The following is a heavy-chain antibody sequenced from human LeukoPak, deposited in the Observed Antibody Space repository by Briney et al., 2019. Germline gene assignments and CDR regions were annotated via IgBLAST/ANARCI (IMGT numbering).Heavy chain of an antibody. V-gene: IGHV3-30-3*01. D-gene: IGHD3-3*01. CDR2: ISYGGSNK. Sequence: GGSLRLSCSASGFVFTIYTMYWVRQAPGKGLEWVAVISYGGSNKYYADSVKGRFTISRDNSKNTLYLQMNSLRAEDTAVYYCARDVPYDNDFWSGFTYWGQGTLVTVSS. J-gene: IGHJ4*02. CDR1: GFVFTIYT. CDR3: ARDVPYDNDFWSGFTY.